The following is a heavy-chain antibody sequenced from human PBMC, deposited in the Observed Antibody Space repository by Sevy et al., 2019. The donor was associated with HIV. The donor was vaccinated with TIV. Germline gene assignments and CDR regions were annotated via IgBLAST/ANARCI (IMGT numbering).Heavy chain of an antibody. J-gene: IGHJ5*02. Sequence: GGSLRLSCAASGFTFSSYWMSWVRQAPGKGLEWVANIKQDGSEKYYVDSVKGRFTISRDNAKNSLYLQMNSLRAEDTAVYYCARGPYYDFWRGYYGWFDPWGHGTLVTVSS. CDR2: IKQDGSEK. V-gene: IGHV3-7*01. D-gene: IGHD3-3*01. CDR3: ARGPYYDFWRGYYGWFDP. CDR1: GFTFSSYW.